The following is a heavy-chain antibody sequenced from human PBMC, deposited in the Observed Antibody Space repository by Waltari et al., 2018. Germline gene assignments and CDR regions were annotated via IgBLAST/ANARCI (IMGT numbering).Heavy chain of an antibody. CDR1: GFSFSSSW. CDR3: ARDLMRVAGTL. Sequence: QLVESGGGLVQPWGSLRLSCLASGFSFSSSWMTWVRQAPGKGLEWVANIKRDASEKSYVGSVERRFTISRDNAENSLYLQMNSLRVEDTAVYYCARDLMRVAGTLWGQGTLVTVSS. D-gene: IGHD6-13*01. J-gene: IGHJ4*02. V-gene: IGHV3-7*04. CDR2: IKRDASEK.